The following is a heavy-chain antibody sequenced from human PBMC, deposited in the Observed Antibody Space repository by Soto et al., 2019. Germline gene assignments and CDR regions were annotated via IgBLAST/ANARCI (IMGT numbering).Heavy chain of an antibody. D-gene: IGHD5-12*01. V-gene: IGHV4-59*01. J-gene: IGHJ4*02. Sequence: PSETLSLTCTVSGGSISYYYWGWIRQPPGKGLEWIGSIYYSGNTHYNPSLKSRVTISVDTSMSQFSLNLDSVTAVDSAVYYCVRGGYVHAFDYWGQGALVTVSS. CDR3: VRGGYVHAFDY. CDR2: IYYSGNT. CDR1: GGSISYYY.